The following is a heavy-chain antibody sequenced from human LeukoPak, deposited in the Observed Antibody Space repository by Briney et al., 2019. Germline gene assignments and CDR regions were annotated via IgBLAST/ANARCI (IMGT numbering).Heavy chain of an antibody. CDR1: GYTFTGYY. Sequence: ASVKVSCKASGYTFTGYYMHWVRQAPGQGLEWMGWINPNSGGTNYAQKFQGRVTMTRDTSISTAYMELSRLRSDDTAVYYCARDPRWYCSSTSCYTYYMDVWGKGTTVTVYS. D-gene: IGHD2-2*02. V-gene: IGHV1-2*02. CDR2: INPNSGGT. CDR3: ARDPRWYCSSTSCYTYYMDV. J-gene: IGHJ6*03.